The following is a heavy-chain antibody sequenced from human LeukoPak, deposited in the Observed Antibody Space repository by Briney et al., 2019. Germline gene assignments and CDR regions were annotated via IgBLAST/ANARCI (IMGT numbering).Heavy chain of an antibody. CDR1: GFSVSSNY. V-gene: IGHV3-53*01. CDR3: ARTDETAPAEDFQH. Sequence: GGSLRLSCAASGFSVSSNYMSWVRQAPGKGLEWVSVIYSGGSTYYADSVKGRFTISRDNSKNTLYLQMKSLRAEDTAVYYCARTDETAPAEDFQHWGQGTLVTVSS. D-gene: IGHD2-21*02. J-gene: IGHJ1*01. CDR2: IYSGGST.